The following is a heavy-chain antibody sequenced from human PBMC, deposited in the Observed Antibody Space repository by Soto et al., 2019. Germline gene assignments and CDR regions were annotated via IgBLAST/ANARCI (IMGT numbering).Heavy chain of an antibody. CDR2: INPSGGST. CDR1: GYTFTSYY. CDR3: ARDPTPRRCSSTSCYAPTPDYYMDV. Sequence: ASVKVSCKASGYTFTSYYMHCVRQAPGQGLEWMGIINPSGGSTSYAQKFQGRVTMTRDTSTNTVYMELSSLRSEDTAVYYCARDPTPRRCSSTSCYAPTPDYYMDVWGKGTTVTVSS. D-gene: IGHD2-2*01. J-gene: IGHJ6*03. V-gene: IGHV1-46*03.